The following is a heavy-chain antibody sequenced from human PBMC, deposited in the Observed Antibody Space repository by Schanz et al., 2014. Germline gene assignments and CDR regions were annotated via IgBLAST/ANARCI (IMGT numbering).Heavy chain of an antibody. CDR1: GFTFSSYS. D-gene: IGHD2-15*01. Sequence: EVQLVESGGGLVQPGGSLRLSCAASGFTFSSYSMNWVRQAPGKGLEWVSYISSSSSTIYYADSVKGRFTISRDNAKNSMYLQMNSLRAEGTAVYDWAGAAYCRGAGCALDYALDVWGQGTTVTVSS. J-gene: IGHJ6*02. V-gene: IGHV3-48*04. CDR2: ISSSSSTI. CDR3: AGAAYCRGAGCALDYALDV.